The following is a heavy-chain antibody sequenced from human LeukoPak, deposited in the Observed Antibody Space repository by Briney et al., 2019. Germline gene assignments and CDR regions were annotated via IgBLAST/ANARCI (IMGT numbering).Heavy chain of an antibody. Sequence: GGSLRLSCEASGFTISGSWMHWVRQVPGKGLVWVARNNYDGTITIYADSMKGRFTVSRDNGKNTVYLHMNTLRAGDTAVYYCAKSDWFDAWGQGTLVTVSS. CDR1: GFTISGSW. CDR2: NNYDGTIT. V-gene: IGHV3-74*01. J-gene: IGHJ5*02. CDR3: AKSDWFDA.